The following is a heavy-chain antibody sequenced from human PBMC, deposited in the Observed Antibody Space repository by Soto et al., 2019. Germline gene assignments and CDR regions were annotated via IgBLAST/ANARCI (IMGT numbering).Heavy chain of an antibody. J-gene: IGHJ6*02. CDR2: ISYDGSNK. CDR1: GFTFSSYG. CDR3: AKAGPGGMDV. Sequence: QVQLVESGGGVVQPGRSLRLSCAASGFTFSSYGMHWVRQAPGKGLEWVAVISYDGSNKYYADSVKGRFTISRDNSNNTLYLQMNSLRAEDTAVYYCAKAGPGGMDVWGQGTTVTVSS. V-gene: IGHV3-30*18.